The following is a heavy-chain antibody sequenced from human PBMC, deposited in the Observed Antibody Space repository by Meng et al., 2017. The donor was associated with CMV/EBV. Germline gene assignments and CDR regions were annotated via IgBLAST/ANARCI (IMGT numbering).Heavy chain of an antibody. J-gene: IGHJ4*02. D-gene: IGHD3-16*01. Sequence: LSCAAPGFGFGHLWMPWVRQAPGKGLVWVSYINGDGSDTHYADSVKGRFTISRDNAKNTLYLQVNSLTSEDTAMYYCARGGDGGLDYWGQGTLVTVSS. CDR2: INGDGSDT. CDR1: GFGFGHLW. V-gene: IGHV3-74*01. CDR3: ARGGDGGLDY.